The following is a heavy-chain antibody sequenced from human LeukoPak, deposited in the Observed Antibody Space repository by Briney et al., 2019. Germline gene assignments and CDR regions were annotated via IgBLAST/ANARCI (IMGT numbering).Heavy chain of an antibody. V-gene: IGHV1-18*01. D-gene: IGHD6-13*01. CDR1: GYTFTSYG. CDR3: ARDNRPPGSSWYNY. CDR2: ISAYNGNT. Sequence: GASVKVSCKASGYTFTSYGISWVRQAPGQGLEWMGWISAYNGNTNYAQKLQGRVTMTTDTSTSTAYMELRSLRSDDTAVYYCARDNRPPGSSWYNYWGQGTLVTVSS. J-gene: IGHJ4*02.